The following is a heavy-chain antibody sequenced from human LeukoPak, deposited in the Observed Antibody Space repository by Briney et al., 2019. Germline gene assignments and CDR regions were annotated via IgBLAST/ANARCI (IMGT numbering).Heavy chain of an antibody. V-gene: IGHV4-34*01. CDR2: INHSGST. J-gene: IGHJ4*02. Sequence: SETLSLTCAVYGGSFSGYYWSWIRQPPGKGLEWIGEINHSGSTNYNPSLKSRVTISVDTSKNQFSLKLSSVTAADTAVYYCASISYGYFDYWGQGTLVTVSP. CDR1: GGSFSGYY. CDR3: ASISYGYFDY. D-gene: IGHD1-26*01.